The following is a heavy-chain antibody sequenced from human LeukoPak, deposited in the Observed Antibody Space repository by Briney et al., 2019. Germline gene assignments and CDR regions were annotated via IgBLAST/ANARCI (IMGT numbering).Heavy chain of an antibody. CDR2: IKTKIDGGTT. CDR3: ARVASGYSSSWYEGAFDI. D-gene: IGHD6-13*01. Sequence: GGSLRLSCETSGFIFSDVWMSWVRQAPGRGLEWVGRIKTKIDGGTTDYSAAVRGRFTISRDNSKNTLYLQMNSLRAEDTAVYYCARVASGYSSSWYEGAFDIWGQGTMVTVSS. V-gene: IGHV3-15*01. J-gene: IGHJ3*02. CDR1: GFIFSDVW.